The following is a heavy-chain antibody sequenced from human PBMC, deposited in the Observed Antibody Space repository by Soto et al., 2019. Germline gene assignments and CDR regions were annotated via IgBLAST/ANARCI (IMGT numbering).Heavy chain of an antibody. CDR1: GFTVSNTY. V-gene: IGHV3-53*01. CDR3: ARALPVAKGGFDP. CDR2: IYTAGGT. D-gene: IGHD2-2*01. Sequence: GGSLRLSCAASGFTVSNTYMTWVRQPPGKGLECVSVIYTAGGTNYAASVKGRFIISRDNSKNTLYLQMNSLRAEATAVYYCARALPVAKGGFDPWGQGTLVTVSS. J-gene: IGHJ5*02.